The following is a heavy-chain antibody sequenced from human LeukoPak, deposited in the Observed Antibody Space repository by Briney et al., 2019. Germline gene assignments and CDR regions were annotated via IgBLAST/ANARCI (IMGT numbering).Heavy chain of an antibody. CDR2: INSDGSST. Sequence: GGSLRLSCAASGFTFSSYWMHWVRQAPGKGLVWVSVINSDGSSTSYADSVKGRFTISRDNAKNTLYLHMNSLRAEDTAVYYCARPLYRCYMDVWGQGTTVTVSS. CDR1: GFTFSSYW. V-gene: IGHV3-74*01. CDR3: ARPLYRCYMDV. J-gene: IGHJ6*03.